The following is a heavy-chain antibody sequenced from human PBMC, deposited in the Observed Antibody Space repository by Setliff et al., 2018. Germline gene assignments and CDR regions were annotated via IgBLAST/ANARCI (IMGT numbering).Heavy chain of an antibody. D-gene: IGHD3-10*01. CDR1: GGSISSSNW. CDR2: IYHSGST. J-gene: IGHJ5*02. V-gene: IGHV4-4*02. Sequence: SETLSLTCAVSGGSISSSNWWSWVRQPPGKGLEWIGEIYHSGSTNYNPSLKSRVTISVDKSKNQFSLKLISVTAAYTAVYYCARGKGTWVLLRWFDPWGQGTLVTISS. CDR3: ARGKGTWVLLRWFDP.